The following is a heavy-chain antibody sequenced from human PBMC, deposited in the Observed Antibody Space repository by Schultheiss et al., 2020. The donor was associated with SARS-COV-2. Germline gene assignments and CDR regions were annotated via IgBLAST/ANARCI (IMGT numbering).Heavy chain of an antibody. D-gene: IGHD3-10*01. Sequence: GGSLRLSCSASGFTFSDYAMHWVRQAPGKGLEYVSAINSNGHSTYYADSMKGRFTISRDNSKNTVFLQMSSLRPEDTAVYYCVKTPREYYYGSGSYSVYYMDVWGKGTTVTVSS. V-gene: IGHV3-64D*09. CDR2: INSNGHST. CDR1: GFTFSDYA. J-gene: IGHJ6*03. CDR3: VKTPREYYYGSGSYSVYYMDV.